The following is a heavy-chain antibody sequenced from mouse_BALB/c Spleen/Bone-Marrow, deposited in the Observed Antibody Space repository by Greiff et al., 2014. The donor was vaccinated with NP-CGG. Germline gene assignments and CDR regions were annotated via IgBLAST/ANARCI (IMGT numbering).Heavy chain of an antibody. D-gene: IGHD2-4*01. V-gene: IGHV1S41*01. CDR3: ARARSTVITTWYFDV. J-gene: IGHJ1*01. CDR2: FAPGSGNT. Sequence: DLVKPGASVKLSCKASGYTFTSYWVNWIKKRPGQGLEWIGRFAPGSGNTYYNEMFKGKATLTVDTSPSTAYIQLSSLSSEDSAVYFCARARSTVITTWYFDVWGAGTTVTVSS. CDR1: GYTFTSYW.